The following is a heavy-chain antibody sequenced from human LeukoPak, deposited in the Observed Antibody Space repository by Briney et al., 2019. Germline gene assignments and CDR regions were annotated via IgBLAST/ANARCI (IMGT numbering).Heavy chain of an antibody. CDR3: AKDRVSYYFDY. Sequence: GGSLRLSCAASGFTFSSYAMHWVRQAPGKGLEWVAVISYDGSNKYNADSVKGRFTISRDNSKNTLYLQMNSLRAEDTAVYYCAKDRVSYYFDYWGQGTLVTVSS. J-gene: IGHJ4*02. V-gene: IGHV3-30*04. D-gene: IGHD3-10*01. CDR1: GFTFSSYA. CDR2: ISYDGSNK.